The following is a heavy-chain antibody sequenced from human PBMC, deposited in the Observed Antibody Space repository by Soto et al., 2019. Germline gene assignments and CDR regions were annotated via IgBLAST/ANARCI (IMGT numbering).Heavy chain of an antibody. V-gene: IGHV1-18*01. CDR3: AKGKDLTLDFSWFDP. CDR1: GYTFTSYG. J-gene: IGHJ5*02. CDR2: ISAYNGNT. D-gene: IGHD6-6*01. Sequence: ASVKVSCKASGYTFTSYGISWVRQAPGQGLEWMGWISAYNGNTNYAQKFQGRVTITADESTSTAYMELSSLRSEDTAVYYCAKGKDLTLDFSWFDPWGQGTLVTVSS.